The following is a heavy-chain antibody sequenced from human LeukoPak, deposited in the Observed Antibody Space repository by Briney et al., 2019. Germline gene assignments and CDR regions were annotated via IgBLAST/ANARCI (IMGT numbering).Heavy chain of an antibody. Sequence: SETLSLTCSVSGGSIGDYYWTWVRQPPGKGLEWIGYISYTGSTSYYPSLKSRVTISIDTYRKKFSLELTSVTAADTAVYYCARCHSIVGADFDYWGQGTLVTVSS. J-gene: IGHJ4*02. D-gene: IGHD1-26*01. V-gene: IGHV4-59*08. CDR1: GGSIGDYY. CDR3: ARCHSIVGADFDY. CDR2: ISYTGST.